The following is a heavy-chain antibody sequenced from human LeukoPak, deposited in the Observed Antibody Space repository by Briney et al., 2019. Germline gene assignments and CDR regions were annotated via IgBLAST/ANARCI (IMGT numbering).Heavy chain of an antibody. Sequence: GGSLRLSCAASGLTLSNFWMHWVRQVPGKGVLWVSRISPDGSKSRYADFVKGRFIISRDNAKNALYLQMNSLRAEDTAMYYCASQGGYWGQGTLVAVSS. CDR2: ISPDGSKS. CDR1: GLTLSNFW. D-gene: IGHD3-16*01. V-gene: IGHV3-74*01. CDR3: ASQGGY. J-gene: IGHJ4*02.